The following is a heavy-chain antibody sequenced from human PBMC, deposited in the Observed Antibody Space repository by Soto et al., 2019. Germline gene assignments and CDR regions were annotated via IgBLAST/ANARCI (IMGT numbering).Heavy chain of an antibody. CDR2: ISYDGSNK. V-gene: IGHV3-30*18. Sequence: GGSLRLSCAASGFTFSSYGMHWVRQAPGKGLEWVAVISYDGSNKYYADSVKGRFTISRDNSKNTLYLQMNSLRAEDTAVYYCAKEVSLLGYGDYYGMDVWGQGTTVTVSS. J-gene: IGHJ6*02. CDR1: GFTFSSYG. CDR3: AKEVSLLGYGDYYGMDV. D-gene: IGHD4-17*01.